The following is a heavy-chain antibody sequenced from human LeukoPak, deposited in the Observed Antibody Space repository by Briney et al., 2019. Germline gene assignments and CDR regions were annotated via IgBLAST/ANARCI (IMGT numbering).Heavy chain of an antibody. CDR1: GFNFSDYA. CDR3: AKGGGVTDYYPFIGHYSAV. Sequence: GRSLRLSCAASGFNFSDYAIHWVRQTPGKGLEWVAVISYDGIKTYYAGSVKGRFTISRDNSRSTLYLRMSNLRRDDTAVYYCAKGGGVTDYYPFIGHYSAVWGRGTLVTVSS. J-gene: IGHJ2*01. V-gene: IGHV3-30*18. D-gene: IGHD3-10*01. CDR2: ISYDGIKT.